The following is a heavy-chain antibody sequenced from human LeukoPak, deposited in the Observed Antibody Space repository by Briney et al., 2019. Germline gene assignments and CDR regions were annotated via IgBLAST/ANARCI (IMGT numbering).Heavy chain of an antibody. CDR2: ISAYNGNT. CDR3: ARSMGGWRERGFDY. D-gene: IGHD6-19*01. V-gene: IGHV1-18*01. Sequence: ASVKVSCKASGYTFTRYGISWERQAPGQGLEWMGWISAYNGNTNYAQKLQGRVTMTTDTSTSTAYMELRSLRSDDTAVYYCARSMGGWRERGFDYWGQGTLVTVSS. CDR1: GYTFTRYG. J-gene: IGHJ4*02.